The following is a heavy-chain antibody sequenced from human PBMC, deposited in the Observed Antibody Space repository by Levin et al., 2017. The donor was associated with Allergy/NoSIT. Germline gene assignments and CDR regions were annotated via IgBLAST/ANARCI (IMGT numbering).Heavy chain of an antibody. CDR3: ARFHSLSVGAIDC. D-gene: IGHD1-26*01. Sequence: GESLKISCAASGFSFSGYWMTWVRQAPGKGLEWVANINQDAGEKYYVDSVKGRFTISRDNAKNSLYLQMNSLRDEDRAVYYCARFHSLSVGAIDCWGQGTLVTVSS. CDR1: GFSFSGYW. J-gene: IGHJ4*02. CDR2: INQDAGEK. V-gene: IGHV3-7*01.